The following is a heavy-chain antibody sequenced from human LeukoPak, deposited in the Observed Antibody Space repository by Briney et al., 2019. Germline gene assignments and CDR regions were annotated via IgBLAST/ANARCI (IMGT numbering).Heavy chain of an antibody. CDR3: ARQGSAYYFDF. Sequence: SETLSLTCTVSGGSISSSSYYWGWIRQPPGKGLEWIGSIYYSGSTYYNPSLKSRVTISVDTSKNQFSLKLSSVTAADTAVYYCARQGSAYYFDFWGQGLLVTVSS. CDR2: IYYSGST. J-gene: IGHJ4*02. D-gene: IGHD2-15*01. CDR1: GGSISSSSYY. V-gene: IGHV4-39*01.